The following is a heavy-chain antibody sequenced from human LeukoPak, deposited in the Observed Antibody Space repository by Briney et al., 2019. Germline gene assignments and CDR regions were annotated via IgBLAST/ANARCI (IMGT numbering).Heavy chain of an antibody. CDR2: ISASGGST. CDR1: GFTFSSYA. J-gene: IGHJ4*01. CDR3: ARVRGSYHGDY. D-gene: IGHD3-16*02. V-gene: IGHV3-23*01. Sequence: PGGSLRLSCAASGFTFSSYAMSWARQAPGKGLEWVSTISASGGSTYYADSVKGRFTISRDNSKNTLYLQMNNLRDEDTAVYYCARVRGSYHGDYWGPEPWSPSPQ.